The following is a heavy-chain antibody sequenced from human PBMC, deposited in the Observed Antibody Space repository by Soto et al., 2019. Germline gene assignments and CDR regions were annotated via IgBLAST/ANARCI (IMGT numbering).Heavy chain of an antibody. CDR1: GDSISTVDYF. CDR3: ARGRYCLTGRCFPNWFDS. V-gene: IGHV4-30-4*01. D-gene: IGHD2-15*01. J-gene: IGHJ5*01. Sequence: SETLSLTCSVSGDSISTVDYFWAWIRQPPGQALEYIGYIYKSATTYYNPSFEGRVAISLDTSKSQFSLNVTSVTAADTAVYFCARGRYCLTGRCFPNWFDSWGQGTLVTVSS. CDR2: IYKSATT.